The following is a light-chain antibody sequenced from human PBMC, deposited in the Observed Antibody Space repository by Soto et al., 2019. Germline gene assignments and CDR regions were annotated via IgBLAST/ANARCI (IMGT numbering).Light chain of an antibody. V-gene: IGLV3-1*01. CDR2: QDN. J-gene: IGLJ1*01. CDR1: KLGDEY. CDR3: QAWDSSTHYV. Sequence: SYELTQPPSVSVSPGQTANITCSGDKLGDEYACWYQQKPGQSPVLVIFQDNKRPSGIPERFSGSNSGNTATLTISGTQAMDEADYYCQAWDSSTHYVFGTGTKVTVL.